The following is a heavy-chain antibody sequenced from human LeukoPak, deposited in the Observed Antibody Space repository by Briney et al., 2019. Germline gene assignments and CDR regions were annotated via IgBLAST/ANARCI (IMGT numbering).Heavy chain of an antibody. D-gene: IGHD5-12*01. CDR1: GGPISSYY. Sequence: SETLSLTCTVSGGPISSYYWSWIRQPPGKGLEWIGYIYYSGSTNYNPSLKSRVTISVDTSKNQFSLKLSSVTAADTAVYYCARYSGYDMGFDYWGQGTLVTVSS. V-gene: IGHV4-59*08. CDR2: IYYSGST. J-gene: IGHJ4*02. CDR3: ARYSGYDMGFDY.